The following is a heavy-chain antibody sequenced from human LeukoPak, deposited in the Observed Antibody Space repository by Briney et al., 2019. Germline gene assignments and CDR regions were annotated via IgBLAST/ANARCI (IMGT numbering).Heavy chain of an antibody. Sequence: SGGSLRLSCAGSGFIFNNYAMHWVRQPPGKGLEWVANIKEDGTETYYVDSVKGRFTISRDNAKNSLYLQMNSLRVEDTAVYYCAKEGRSLQTYWGQGTLVTVSS. D-gene: IGHD5-24*01. V-gene: IGHV3-7*03. CDR2: IKEDGTET. CDR3: AKEGRSLQTY. CDR1: GFIFNNYA. J-gene: IGHJ4*02.